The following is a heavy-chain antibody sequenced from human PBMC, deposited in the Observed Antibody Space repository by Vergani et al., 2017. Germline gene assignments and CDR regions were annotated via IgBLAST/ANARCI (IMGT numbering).Heavy chain of an antibody. J-gene: IGHJ5*02. Sequence: QVQLQESGPGLVKPSQTLSLACTVSGGSISSASYYWSWIRQPAGKGLEWIGRIYITGSTDYNPSLKSRVTISVDTSKNQFSLKLSSVTAADTAVYYCARGRRDAVVTAIPYNWFDPWGQGTLVTVSS. V-gene: IGHV4-61*02. CDR2: IYITGST. CDR1: GGSISSASYY. CDR3: ARGRRDAVVTAIPYNWFDP. D-gene: IGHD2-21*02.